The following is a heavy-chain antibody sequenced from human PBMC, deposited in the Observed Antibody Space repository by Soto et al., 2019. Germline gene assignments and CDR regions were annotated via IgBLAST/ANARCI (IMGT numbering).Heavy chain of an antibody. CDR1: GGSISSSSYY. CDR3: ARENESPDYYGSGRRYNWFDP. CDR2: IYYSGTT. V-gene: IGHV4-39*02. J-gene: IGHJ5*02. D-gene: IGHD3-10*01. Sequence: SETLSLTCTVSGGSISSSSYYWGWIRQPPGKGLEWIGSIYYSGTTYYNPSLKSRVTISVDTSKNQFSLKLSSVTAADTAVYYCARENESPDYYGSGRRYNWFDPWGKGTLVTVSS.